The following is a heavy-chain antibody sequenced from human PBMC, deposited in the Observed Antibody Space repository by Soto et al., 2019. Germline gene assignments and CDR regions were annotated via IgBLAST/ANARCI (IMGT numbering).Heavy chain of an antibody. V-gene: IGHV4-31*03. Sequence: QVQLQKSGPGLVKPSQTLSLTCTVSGGSISSGGYYWSWIRQHPWKGLEWIGYIYYSGSTYYNPSLKSRVTISVDTSKNQFSLKLSSVNAADTAVYYCAREAAGILNWFDPWGQGTLVTVSS. D-gene: IGHD6-25*01. CDR1: GGSISSGGYY. J-gene: IGHJ5*02. CDR3: AREAAGILNWFDP. CDR2: IYYSGST.